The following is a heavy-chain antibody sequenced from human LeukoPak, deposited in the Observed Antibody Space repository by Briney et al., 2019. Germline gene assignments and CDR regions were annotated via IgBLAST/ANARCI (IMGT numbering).Heavy chain of an antibody. J-gene: IGHJ4*02. Sequence: PGGSLRLSCAASGFTFSNYAMTWVRQAPGKGLEWVSGFGGGGSGGSTNYADSVKGRFTISRDDSKNTLYLQMNSLRVEDTAVYYCSKGEGDSSYSATAYWGQGTLVTVSS. CDR2: FGGGGSGGST. CDR3: SKGEGDSSYSATAY. CDR1: GFTFSNYA. D-gene: IGHD2-15*01. V-gene: IGHV3-23*01.